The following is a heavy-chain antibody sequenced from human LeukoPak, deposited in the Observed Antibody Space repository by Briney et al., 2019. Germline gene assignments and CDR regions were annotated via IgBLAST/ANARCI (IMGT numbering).Heavy chain of an antibody. CDR3: AGYCSSTSCPYNWFDP. D-gene: IGHD2-2*03. CDR1: GGSFSGYY. V-gene: IGHV4-34*01. CDR2: INHSGST. Sequence: SETLSLTCAVYGGSFSGYYWSWIRQHPGKGLEWIGEINHSGSTNYNPSLKSRVTISVDTSKNQFSLKLSSVTAADTAVYYCAGYCSSTSCPYNWFDPWGQGTLVTVSS. J-gene: IGHJ5*02.